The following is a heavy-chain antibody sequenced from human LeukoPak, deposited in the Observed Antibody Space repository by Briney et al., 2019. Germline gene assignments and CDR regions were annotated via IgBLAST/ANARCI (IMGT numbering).Heavy chain of an antibody. CDR1: GFTFRSYA. V-gene: IGHV3-23*01. J-gene: IGHJ4*02. D-gene: IGHD2-15*01. CDR2: ISGSGGST. Sequence: GGSLRLSCAASGFTFRSYAMSWVRQAPGKGLEWVSAISGSGGSTYYADSVKGRFTISRDDSKNTLYLLMNSLRADDTAVYYCARLATAIMYYFDYWGQGTLVTVSS. CDR3: ARLATAIMYYFDY.